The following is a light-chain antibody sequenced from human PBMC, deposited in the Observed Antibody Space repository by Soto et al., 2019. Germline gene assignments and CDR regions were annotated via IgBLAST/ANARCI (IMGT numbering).Light chain of an antibody. Sequence: QSALTQPPSASGSPGQSVTISCTGTSSDVGGYNYVSWYQQHPGKAPKLMIYEVSKRPSGVPDRFSGSKSGNTASLTVSGLQAEDEADYYCTSYAGSNNFDVVLGGGTKVTVL. V-gene: IGLV2-8*01. J-gene: IGLJ2*01. CDR3: TSYAGSNNFDVV. CDR2: EVS. CDR1: SSDVGGYNY.